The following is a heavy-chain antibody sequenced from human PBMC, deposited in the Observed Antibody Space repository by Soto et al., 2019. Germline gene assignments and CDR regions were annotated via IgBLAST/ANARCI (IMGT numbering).Heavy chain of an antibody. D-gene: IGHD2-8*02. CDR2: IYSSGNT. CDR3: ARRVTGGGERFDP. V-gene: IGHV4-30-4*01. Sequence: QVQLQVSGPGLVEPSQTLSLTCTVSGASVSSGDYYRTWIRQPPGKDLEWIGYIYSSGNTNYNPSLRSRVTMSKDTSKNQFSLKLSSVTAADTAVYYCARRVTGGGERFDPWGLGTLVTVSS. CDR1: GASVSSGDYY. J-gene: IGHJ5*02.